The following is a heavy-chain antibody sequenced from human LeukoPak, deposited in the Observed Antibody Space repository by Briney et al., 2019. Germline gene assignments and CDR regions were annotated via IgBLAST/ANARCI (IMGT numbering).Heavy chain of an antibody. D-gene: IGHD4-23*01. J-gene: IGHJ4*02. CDR3: ARGDYGGNRFDY. CDR2: IYYSGST. V-gene: IGHV4-59*01. CDR1: GGSISDYY. Sequence: PSETLSLTCSVSGGSISDYYWSWIRQPPGKGLEWMGYIYYSGSTNYNPSLKSRVTISVDTSRNQFSLKLSSVTAADTAVYYCARGDYGGNRFDYWGRGTLVTVSS.